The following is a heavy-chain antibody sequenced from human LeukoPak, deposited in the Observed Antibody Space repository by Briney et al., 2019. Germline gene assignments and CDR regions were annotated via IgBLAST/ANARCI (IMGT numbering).Heavy chain of an antibody. CDR1: GFPFSSYW. CDR2: IYSDGSRT. CDR3: ARDQRGWTRKGDGWFDP. Sequence: GGPLRLSCAASGFPFSSYWMHWVRQGPGKGLVWVSRIYSDGSRTTYADSVKGRFTISGDNATNTLDLQMNSLRAEDTAVYYCARDQRGWTRKGDGWFDPWGQGTLVTVSS. D-gene: IGHD3-16*01. J-gene: IGHJ5*02. V-gene: IGHV3-74*01.